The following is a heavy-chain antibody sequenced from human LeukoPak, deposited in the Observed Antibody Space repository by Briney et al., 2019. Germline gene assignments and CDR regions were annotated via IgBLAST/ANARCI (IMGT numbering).Heavy chain of an antibody. CDR2: ISSSSSYI. CDR1: GFTFSSYT. V-gene: IGHV3-21*01. CDR3: ARDRDALLTSDY. J-gene: IGHJ4*02. D-gene: IGHD3-9*01. Sequence: GGSLRLSCAASGFTFSSYTMTWVRQAPGKGLEWVSSISSSSSYIYFADSVKGRFTISRDNAKNSLYLQMNSLRAEDTAVYYCARDRDALLTSDYWGQGTLVTVSS.